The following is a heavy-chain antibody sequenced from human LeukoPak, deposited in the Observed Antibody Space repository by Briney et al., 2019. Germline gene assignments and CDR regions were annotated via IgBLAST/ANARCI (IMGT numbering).Heavy chain of an antibody. CDR1: GFTFSSYV. D-gene: IGHD5-24*01. J-gene: IGHJ5*02. Sequence: GGSPRLSCAASGFTFSSYVMTWVRQAPGKGLEWVSAITGSGYSTYYADSVKGRFTISRDNSKNTLHLQMNSLRAEDTAVYYCAKGGSRDGFDPWGQGTLVTVSS. V-gene: IGHV3-23*01. CDR2: ITGSGYST. CDR3: AKGGSRDGFDP.